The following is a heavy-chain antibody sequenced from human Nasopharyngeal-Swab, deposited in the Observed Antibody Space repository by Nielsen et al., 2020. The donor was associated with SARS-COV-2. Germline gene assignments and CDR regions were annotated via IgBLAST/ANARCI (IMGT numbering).Heavy chain of an antibody. D-gene: IGHD3-3*01. Sequence: WIRQPPGKGLEWVAVIPYDGNNKFYADSLKGRFTVSRDNSENTLYLQMNSLRPEDTAVYYCAKEEGGYDFWSGYSKPLNAFDIWGQGTMVTVSS. CDR2: IPYDGNNK. V-gene: IGHV3-30*18. CDR3: AKEEGGYDFWSGYSKPLNAFDI. J-gene: IGHJ3*02.